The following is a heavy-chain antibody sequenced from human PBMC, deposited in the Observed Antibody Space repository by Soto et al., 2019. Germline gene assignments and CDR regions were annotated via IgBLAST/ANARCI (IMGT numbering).Heavy chain of an antibody. V-gene: IGHV3-53*01. D-gene: IGHD3-22*01. CDR3: AKDPTSYDSSAQFDS. J-gene: IGHJ4*02. CDR1: GFTVSSNF. CDR2: IYRGGST. Sequence: PGGSLRLSCAASGFTVSSNFMSWVRQAPGKGLEWVSLIYRGGSTYYADSVKGRFTISRDNSKNTLYLQMNSLRVEDTAVYYCAKDPTSYDSSAQFDSWGQGTLVTVSS.